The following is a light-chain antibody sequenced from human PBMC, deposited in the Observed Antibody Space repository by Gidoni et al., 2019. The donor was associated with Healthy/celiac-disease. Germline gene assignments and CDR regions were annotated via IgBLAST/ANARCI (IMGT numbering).Light chain of an antibody. J-gene: IGKJ4*01. CDR3: QQYNSYLLT. CDR2: KAS. V-gene: IGKV1-5*03. Sequence: DIQMTPSPSTLSASVGVRVTITCRASQSISSWLAWYQQKPGKAPKLLIYKASSLESGVPSRFSGSGSGTEFTLTISSLQPDDFATYYCQQYNSYLLTFGGGTKVEIK. CDR1: QSISSW.